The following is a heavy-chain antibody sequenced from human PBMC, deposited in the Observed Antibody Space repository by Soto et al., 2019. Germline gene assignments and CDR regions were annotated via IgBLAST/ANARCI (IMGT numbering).Heavy chain of an antibody. Sequence: ASVKVSCKASGYTFTSYGISWVRQAPGQGLEWMGWISAYNGNTNYAQKIQGRVTMTTDTSTSTAYMELRSLRSDDTAVYYCARGGGYCSSTSCYAFDIWGQGTMVTVSS. J-gene: IGHJ3*02. CDR3: ARGGGYCSSTSCYAFDI. CDR1: GYTFTSYG. D-gene: IGHD2-2*01. CDR2: ISAYNGNT. V-gene: IGHV1-18*01.